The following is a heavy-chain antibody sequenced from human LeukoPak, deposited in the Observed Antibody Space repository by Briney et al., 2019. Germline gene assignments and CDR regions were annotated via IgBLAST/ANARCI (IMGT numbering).Heavy chain of an antibody. CDR3: ARDLATYYYNSSGYYTDY. CDR2: INPNSGGT. CDR1: GYTFTGYY. D-gene: IGHD3-22*01. Sequence: ASVKASCKASGYTFTGYYMHWVRQAPGQGLEWMGWINPNSGGTNYAQKFQGRVTMTRDTSISTAYMELSRLRSDDTAVYYCARDLATYYYNSSGYYTDYWGQGTLVTVSS. J-gene: IGHJ4*02. V-gene: IGHV1-2*02.